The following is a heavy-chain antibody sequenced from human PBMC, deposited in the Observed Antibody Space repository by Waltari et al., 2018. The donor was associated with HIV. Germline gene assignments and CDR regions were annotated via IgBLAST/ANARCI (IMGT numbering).Heavy chain of an antibody. D-gene: IGHD3-3*02. CDR2: LSWNGGTM. V-gene: IGHV3-9*01. J-gene: IGHJ3*02. Sequence: DVQLVESGGDLVQPGRSLRLSCAGSGFIFDDYAMHWVRQAPGRGREWVAGLSWNGGTMDYADSLKGRFTVSRENANNSLYLQMNNLRLDDTALYFCARLSTILHTFDKWGRGTMVTVSS. CDR1: GFIFDDYA. CDR3: ARLSTILHTFDK.